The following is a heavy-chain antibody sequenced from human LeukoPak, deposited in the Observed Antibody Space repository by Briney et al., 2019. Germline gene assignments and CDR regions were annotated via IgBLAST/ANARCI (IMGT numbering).Heavy chain of an antibody. CDR1: GFTFDDYA. CDR3: AKNDYYYYYGMDV. CDR2: ISWDGGST. V-gene: IGHV3-43D*03. Sequence: GGSPRLSCAASGFTFDDYAMHWVRQAPGKGLEWVSLISWDGGSTYYADSVKGRFTISRDNSKNSLYLQMNSLRAEDTALYYCAKNDYYYYYGMDVWGQGTTVTVSS. J-gene: IGHJ6*02.